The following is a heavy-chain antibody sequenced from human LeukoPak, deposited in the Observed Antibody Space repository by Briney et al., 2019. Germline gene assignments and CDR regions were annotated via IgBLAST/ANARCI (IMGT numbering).Heavy chain of an antibody. D-gene: IGHD1-1*01. CDR3: ARAHSRQPDYAFDI. CDR1: GFTFSSYW. J-gene: IGHJ3*02. CDR2: IKQDGSEK. V-gene: IGHV3-7*01. Sequence: PGGSLRLSCAASGFTFSSYWMSWVRQAPGKGLEWVANIKQDGSEKYYVDSVKGRFTISRDSAKNSLYLQMNSLRAEDTAVYYCARAHSRQPDYAFDIWGQGTMVTVSS.